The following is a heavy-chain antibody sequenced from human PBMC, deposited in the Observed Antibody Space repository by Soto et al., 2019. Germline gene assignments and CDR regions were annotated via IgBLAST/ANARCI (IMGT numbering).Heavy chain of an antibody. CDR1: GFTFSDYY. CDR2: ISGNGEII. CDR3: ARVITMVRGPAFDI. J-gene: IGHJ3*02. V-gene: IGHV3-11*01. D-gene: IGHD3-10*01. Sequence: GGSLRLSCVASGFTFSDYYIHWIRRAPGKGLEWISYISGNGEIIQYADSVKGRFTISRDNAKNSLYLQMNSLRAEDTALYYCARVITMVRGPAFDIWGQGTAVTLSS.